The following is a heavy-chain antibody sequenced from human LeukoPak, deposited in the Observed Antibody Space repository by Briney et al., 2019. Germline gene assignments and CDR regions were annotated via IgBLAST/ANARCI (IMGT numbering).Heavy chain of an antibody. Sequence: GASVKVSCKASGYTFTRHDINWVRQATGQGLEWMGWMNPNSGNTGFAQKFQGRVTTTRNTSISTAYMELSSLRSEDTAIYYCARGRGSGSNYLRLDYWGQGSLVTVSS. CDR3: ARGRGSGSNYLRLDY. J-gene: IGHJ4*02. CDR2: MNPNSGNT. CDR1: GYTFTRHD. D-gene: IGHD1-26*01. V-gene: IGHV1-8*03.